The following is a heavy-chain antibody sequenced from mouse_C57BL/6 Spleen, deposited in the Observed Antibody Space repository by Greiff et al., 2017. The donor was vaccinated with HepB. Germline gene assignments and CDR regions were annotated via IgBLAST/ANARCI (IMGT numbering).Heavy chain of an antibody. D-gene: IGHD3-2*02. CDR2: ISSGGSYT. Sequence: EVRLVESGGDLVKPGGSLKLSCAASGFTFSSYGMSWVRQTPDKRLEWVATISSGGSYTYYPDSVKGRFTISRDNAKNTLYLQMSSLKSEDTAMYYCARQTAQATPWFAYWGQGTLVTVSA. J-gene: IGHJ3*01. CDR1: GFTFSSYG. V-gene: IGHV5-6*02. CDR3: ARQTAQATPWFAY.